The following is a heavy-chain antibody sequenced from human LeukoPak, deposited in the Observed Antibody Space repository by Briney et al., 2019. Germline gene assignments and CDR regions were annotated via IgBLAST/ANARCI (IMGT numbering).Heavy chain of an antibody. CDR1: GFTFSDYA. CDR3: AKGDMPIVARATDC. Sequence: GGSLRLSCAASGFTFSDYAMNWVRQAPGKGLEWVSGLSGSGGSTYYADSVQGRFTISRNNYENTLYLQMSRLRAEDTAVYYCAKGDMPIVARATDCWGQGTLVTVSS. J-gene: IGHJ4*02. CDR2: LSGSGGST. D-gene: IGHD5-12*01. V-gene: IGHV3-23*01.